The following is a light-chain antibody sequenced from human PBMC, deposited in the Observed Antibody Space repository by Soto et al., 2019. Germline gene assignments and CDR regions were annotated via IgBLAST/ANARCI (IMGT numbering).Light chain of an antibody. Sequence: QAVVTQESSFSVSPGGTIILTCGLSSGSVSTSFYPGWYQQTPGQAPRTLIYNTNTRSSGVPDRFSGSILGNKAALIITGAQADDEADYYCLLFMDSGISVFGGGTKLTVL. V-gene: IGLV8-61*01. CDR2: NTN. J-gene: IGLJ3*02. CDR1: SGSVSTSFY. CDR3: LLFMDSGISV.